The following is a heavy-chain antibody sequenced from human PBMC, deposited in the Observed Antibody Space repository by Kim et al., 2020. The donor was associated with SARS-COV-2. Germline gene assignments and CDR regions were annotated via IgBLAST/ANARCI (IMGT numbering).Heavy chain of an antibody. Sequence: YYADSVKGRFTITRDNAKNSLYLQMNSLRDEDTAVYYCARDRLGPFDYWGQGTLVTVSS. J-gene: IGHJ4*02. V-gene: IGHV3-48*02. CDR3: ARDRLGPFDY.